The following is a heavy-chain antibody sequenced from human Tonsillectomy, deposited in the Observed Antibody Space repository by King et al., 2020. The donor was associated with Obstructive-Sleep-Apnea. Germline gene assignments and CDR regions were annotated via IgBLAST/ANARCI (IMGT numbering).Heavy chain of an antibody. D-gene: IGHD3-10*01. Sequence: YRFTSYWIGWVRQMPGKGLVWMGIFYPGDSNIRYTPSFQGQVSFSADKSISTAYLRWSSLKASVTAMCSCARHDEGQLLWYFWGFDDWGQGTLVTVSS. CDR2: FYPGDSNI. J-gene: IGHJ4*02. CDR3: ARHDEGQLLWYFWGFDD. CDR1: YRFTSYW. V-gene: IGHV5-51*01.